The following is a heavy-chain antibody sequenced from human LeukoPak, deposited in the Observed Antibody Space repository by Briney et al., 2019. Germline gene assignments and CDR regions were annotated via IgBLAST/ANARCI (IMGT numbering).Heavy chain of an antibody. Sequence: ASVKVSCRVSGYTLTDYYMHWGQQAPRKRREWMGLVHPEDVETINTEKFQGRVTITADTSTDTAYMELSSLRSEDTAVYYCATDHTIFGVVITNMDDYWGQGTLVTVSS. J-gene: IGHJ4*02. CDR2: VHPEDVET. D-gene: IGHD3-3*01. V-gene: IGHV1-69-2*01. CDR1: GYTLTDYY. CDR3: ATDHTIFGVVITNMDDY.